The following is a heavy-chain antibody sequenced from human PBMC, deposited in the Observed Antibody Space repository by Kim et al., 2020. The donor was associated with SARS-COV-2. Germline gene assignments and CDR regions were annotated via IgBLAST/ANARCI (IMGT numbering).Heavy chain of an antibody. V-gene: IGHV4-61*02. J-gene: IGHJ3*02. D-gene: IGHD6-19*01. Sequence: PSPTSRVTTSLGTSTNQFSLKLSSVTAADTAVYYCAREIAVAGWGAFDIWGHGTMVTVSS. CDR3: AREIAVAGWGAFDI.